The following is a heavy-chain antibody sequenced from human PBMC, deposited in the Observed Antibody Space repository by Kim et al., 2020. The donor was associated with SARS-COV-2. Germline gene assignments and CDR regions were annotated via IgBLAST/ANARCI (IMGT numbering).Heavy chain of an antibody. J-gene: IGHJ5*02. CDR1: GGSFSGYY. Sequence: SETLSLTCAVYGGSFSGYYWSWIRQPPGKGLEWIGEINHSGSTNYNPSLKSRVTISVDTSKNQFSLKLSSVTAADTAVYYCARGIVVVPAAMVGVGWFDPWGQGTLVTVSS. D-gene: IGHD2-2*01. CDR3: ARGIVVVPAAMVGVGWFDP. CDR2: INHSGST. V-gene: IGHV4-34*01.